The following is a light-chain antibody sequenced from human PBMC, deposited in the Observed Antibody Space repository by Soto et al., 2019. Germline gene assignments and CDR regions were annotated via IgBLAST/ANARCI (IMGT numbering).Light chain of an antibody. V-gene: IGKV3-15*01. J-gene: IGKJ4*01. Sequence: EIVMTQSPATLSVSPGERATLSCRASQSISSKLAWYQQKPGQAPRLLIYGASTRATGIPVRFSGSGSGTEFTHTITSLQSEDFAVYYCQEYNNWHPITFGGGTKVEIK. CDR1: QSISSK. CDR2: GAS. CDR3: QEYNNWHPIT.